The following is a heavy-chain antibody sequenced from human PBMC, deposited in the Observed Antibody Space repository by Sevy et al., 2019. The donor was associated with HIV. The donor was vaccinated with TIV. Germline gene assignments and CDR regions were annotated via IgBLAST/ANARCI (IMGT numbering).Heavy chain of an antibody. Sequence: GGSLRLSCTASGFTFSSYAMYWVRQAPGKGLKWVAVISIDGNNKDYADSVKGRFTISRDNSKNTLYLQMNSLRAEDTAVYYCASHYYDSTGYYYPLDYWGQRTLVTVSS. CDR2: ISIDGNNK. V-gene: IGHV3-30*04. J-gene: IGHJ4*02. CDR3: ASHYYDSTGYYYPLDY. CDR1: GFTFSSYA. D-gene: IGHD3-22*01.